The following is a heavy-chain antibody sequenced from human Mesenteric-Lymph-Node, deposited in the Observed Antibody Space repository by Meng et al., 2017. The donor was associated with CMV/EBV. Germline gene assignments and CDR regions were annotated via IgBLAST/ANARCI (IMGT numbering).Heavy chain of an antibody. CDR3: ARDSGGPAAAPNWFDP. CDR1: GYQFTSYG. CDR2: ISAYNGNT. J-gene: IGHJ5*02. D-gene: IGHD6-25*01. Sequence: SGYQFTSYGINWVRQAPGQGLEWMGWISAYNGNTKYARKLQGRVTMTTDTSTSTAYMALRSLRSDDTAVYYCARDSGGPAAAPNWFDPWGQGTLVTVSS. V-gene: IGHV1-18*01.